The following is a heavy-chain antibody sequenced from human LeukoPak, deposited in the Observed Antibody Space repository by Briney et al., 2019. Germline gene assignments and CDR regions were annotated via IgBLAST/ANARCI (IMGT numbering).Heavy chain of an antibody. J-gene: IGHJ2*01. V-gene: IGHV4-59*08. D-gene: IGHD4-17*01. Sequence: SETLSLTCTVSGGSISSYYWSWIRQAPGKGLEWIGYIYYSGGTNYNPSLKSRVTISVDTSKNQFSLKLSSVTAADTAVYYCARRGGDYPLLWYFDLWGRGILVTVSS. CDR3: ARRGGDYPLLWYFDL. CDR2: IYYSGGT. CDR1: GGSISSYY.